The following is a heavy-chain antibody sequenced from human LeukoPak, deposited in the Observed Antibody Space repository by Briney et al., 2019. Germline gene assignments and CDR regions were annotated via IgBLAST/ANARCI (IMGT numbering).Heavy chain of an antibody. Sequence: GASVTVSRKVSGNSLSELSIQWVRQAPGKGLECMGGFDPEEAKMVYAQNFQGRVTMTEDTSTQTDYMELSGLTSDDTAVYYCTTRSGDFWSGFVNWGQGPLVTVSS. J-gene: IGHJ4*02. V-gene: IGHV1-24*01. CDR1: GNSLSELS. CDR2: FDPEEAKM. D-gene: IGHD3-3*01. CDR3: TTRSGDFWSGFVN.